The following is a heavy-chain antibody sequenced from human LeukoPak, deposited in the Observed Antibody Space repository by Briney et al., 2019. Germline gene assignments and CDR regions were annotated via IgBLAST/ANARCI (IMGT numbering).Heavy chain of an antibody. D-gene: IGHD3-22*01. CDR1: GFTFGDYA. V-gene: IGHV3-49*04. J-gene: IGHJ4*02. Sequence: PGGSLRLSCTASGFTFGDYAMSWVRQAPGKGLEWVGFIRSKAYGGTTEYAASVKGRFTISRDDSKSIAYLQMNSLKTEDTAAYYCTRIYDSSGYYDYFDYWGQGTLVTVSS. CDR2: IRSKAYGGTT. CDR3: TRIYDSSGYYDYFDY.